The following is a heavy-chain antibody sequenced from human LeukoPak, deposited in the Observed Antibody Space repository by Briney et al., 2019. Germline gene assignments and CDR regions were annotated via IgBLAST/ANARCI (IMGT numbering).Heavy chain of an antibody. CDR2: IKSKTDGGTT. Sequence: PGGSLRLSCAASGFTFSNAWMSWVRQAPGKGLEWVGRIKSKTDGGTTDYAAPVKGRFTISRDDSKNTLYLQMNSLKTEDTAVYYCTTDKVLGIRFLEWLLSDAFDIWGQGTMVTVSS. V-gene: IGHV3-15*01. CDR1: GFTFSNAW. D-gene: IGHD3-3*01. CDR3: TTDKVLGIRFLEWLLSDAFDI. J-gene: IGHJ3*02.